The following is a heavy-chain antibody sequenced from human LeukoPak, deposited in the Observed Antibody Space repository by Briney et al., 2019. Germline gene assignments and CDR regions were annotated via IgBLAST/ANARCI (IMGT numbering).Heavy chain of an antibody. D-gene: IGHD3-22*01. V-gene: IGHV3-23*01. CDR1: GFTFSSYA. CDR2: ISGSGGST. Sequence: TGGSLRLSCAASGFTFSSYAMSWVRQAPGKGLEWVSAISGSGGSTYYADSVKGRFTISRDNSKNTLYLQMNSLRAEDTAVCYCAKGKYYYDSSGNWFDPWGQGTLVTVSS. CDR3: AKGKYYYDSSGNWFDP. J-gene: IGHJ5*02.